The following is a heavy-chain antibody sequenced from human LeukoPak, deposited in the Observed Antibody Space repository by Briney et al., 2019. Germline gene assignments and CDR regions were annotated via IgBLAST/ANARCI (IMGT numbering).Heavy chain of an antibody. CDR3: ARGLGDILTGYYYYGMDV. CDR2: IYYSGST. D-gene: IGHD3-9*01. V-gene: IGHV4-59*01. J-gene: IGHJ6*02. Sequence: SETLSLTCTVSGGSISSYYWSWIRQPPGKGMEWIGYIYYSGSTNYNPSLKSRVIISVDTSKNQFSLKLSSVTAADTAVYYCARGLGDILTGYYYYGMDVWGQGTTVTVSS. CDR1: GGSISSYY.